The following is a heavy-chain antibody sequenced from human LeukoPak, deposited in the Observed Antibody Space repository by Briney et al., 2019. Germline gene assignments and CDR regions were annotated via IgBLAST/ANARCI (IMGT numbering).Heavy chain of an antibody. CDR3: ARDRGIVVVPAAIPLHFDY. Sequence: SVKVSCKASGGTFSSYAISWVRQAPGQGLEWMGRIIPILGIANYAQKFQGRVTMTTDTSTSTAYMELRSLRSDDTAVYYCARDRGIVVVPAAIPLHFDYWGQGTLVTVSS. V-gene: IGHV1-69*04. D-gene: IGHD2-2*02. J-gene: IGHJ4*02. CDR2: IIPILGIA. CDR1: GGTFSSYA.